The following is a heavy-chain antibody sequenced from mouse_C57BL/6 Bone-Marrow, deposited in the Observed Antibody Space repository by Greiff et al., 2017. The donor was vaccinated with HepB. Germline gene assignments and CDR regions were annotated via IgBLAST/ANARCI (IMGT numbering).Heavy chain of an antibody. CDR1: GYTFTDYN. J-gene: IGHJ2*01. CDR2: INPNNGGT. V-gene: IGHV1-18*01. D-gene: IGHD1-1*01. Sequence: EVQLQQSGPELVKPGASVKIPCKASGYTFTDYNMDWVKQSHGKSLEWIGDINPNNGGTIYNQKFKGKATLTVDKSSSTAYMELRSLTSEDTAVYYCARSRLLTTEYYVDDWGQGTTLTVSS. CDR3: ARSRLLTTEYYVDD.